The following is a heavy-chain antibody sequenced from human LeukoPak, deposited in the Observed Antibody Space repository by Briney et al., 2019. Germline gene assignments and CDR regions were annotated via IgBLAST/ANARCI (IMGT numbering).Heavy chain of an antibody. Sequence: SETLSLTCVVSGASISSGSHYWNWIRQSPGRGLEWIGHIYYRGTTNYTPSLKSRVTISVDTSMNQFSLRLTSVTAADTAVYFCARSFYSSGWETPLRWFDTWGQGALVTVSS. CDR1: GASISSGSHY. CDR2: IYYRGTT. J-gene: IGHJ5*02. V-gene: IGHV4-61*01. CDR3: ARSFYSSGWETPLRWFDT. D-gene: IGHD3-10*01.